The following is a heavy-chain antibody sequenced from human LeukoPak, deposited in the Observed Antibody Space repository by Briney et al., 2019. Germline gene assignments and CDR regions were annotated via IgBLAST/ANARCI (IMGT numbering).Heavy chain of an antibody. D-gene: IGHD3-22*01. CDR2: IYHSGST. CDR1: GGSISSGGYS. J-gene: IGHJ3*02. Sequence: PSETLSLTCAVSGGSISSGGYSWSWIRQPPGKGLEWIGYIYHSGSTYYNPSLKSRVTISVDRSKNQFSLKLSSVTAADTAVYYCARVPYYDSSEVRAFDIWGQGTMVTVSS. CDR3: ARVPYYDSSEVRAFDI. V-gene: IGHV4-30-2*01.